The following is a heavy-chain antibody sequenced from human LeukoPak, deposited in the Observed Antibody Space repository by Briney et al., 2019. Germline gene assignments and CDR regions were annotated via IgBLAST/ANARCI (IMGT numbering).Heavy chain of an antibody. Sequence: SETLSLTCAVYGGSFSGYYWSWIRQPPGKGLEWIGEINHSGSTNYNPSLKSRVTISVDTSKNQFSLKLSSVTAADTAVYYCARDVAAVAPGGYWGQGTLVTVSS. V-gene: IGHV4-34*01. J-gene: IGHJ4*02. CDR2: INHSGST. D-gene: IGHD2-15*01. CDR3: ARDVAAVAPGGY. CDR1: GGSFSGYY.